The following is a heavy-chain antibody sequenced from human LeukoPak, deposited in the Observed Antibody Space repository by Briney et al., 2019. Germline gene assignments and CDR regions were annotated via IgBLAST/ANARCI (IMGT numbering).Heavy chain of an antibody. D-gene: IGHD1-26*01. CDR1: GGSLSTTSW. V-gene: IGHV4-4*02. J-gene: IGHJ3*02. CDR3: ARAGRRTFAFDI. Sequence: SETLSLTCAVSGGSLSTTSWWVWLRQPPGKGLEWIGEIYHSGSPNYNPSLKSRVTISVDKSKNQFSLNLTSVTAADRAVYFCARAGRRTFAFDIWGPGTLVTVSS. CDR2: IYHSGSP.